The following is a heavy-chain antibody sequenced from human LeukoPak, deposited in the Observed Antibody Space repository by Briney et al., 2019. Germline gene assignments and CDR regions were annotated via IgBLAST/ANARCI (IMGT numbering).Heavy chain of an antibody. Sequence: GGSLRLSCAASGFTFSISAMSWVRQAPGRGLEWVSSISSSSTYIYYADSVKGRFTVSRDNAKNSLYLQMNSLRAEDTAVYYCARELSPHCSRSSCYYGFDIWGQGTMVTVSS. V-gene: IGHV3-21*01. CDR1: GFTFSISA. CDR3: ARELSPHCSRSSCYYGFDI. J-gene: IGHJ3*02. D-gene: IGHD2-2*01. CDR2: ISSSSTYI.